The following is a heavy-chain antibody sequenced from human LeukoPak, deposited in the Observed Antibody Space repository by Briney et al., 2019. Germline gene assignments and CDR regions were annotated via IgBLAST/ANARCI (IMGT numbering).Heavy chain of an antibody. D-gene: IGHD3-16*01. J-gene: IGHJ3*02. CDR1: GYTLTELS. V-gene: IGHV1-24*01. Sequence: ASVQVSCKVSGYTLTELSMHWVRQAPGKGLEWMGGFDPEDGETIYAQKFQGRVTMTEDTSTDTAYMELSSLRSEDTAVYYCATDRFFAGLTDAFDIWGQGTMVTVSS. CDR2: FDPEDGET. CDR3: ATDRFFAGLTDAFDI.